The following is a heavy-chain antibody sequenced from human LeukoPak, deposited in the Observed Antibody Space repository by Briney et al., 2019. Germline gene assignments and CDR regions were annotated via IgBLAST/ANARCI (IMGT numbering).Heavy chain of an antibody. V-gene: IGHV3-53*01. D-gene: IGHD3-22*01. CDR1: GFTVSSNY. Sequence: PGGSLRLSCAASGFTVSSNYMSWVRQAPGKGLEWVSVIYSGGSTYYADSVKGRFTISRDNSKNTLYLQMNSLRAEDTAVYYCARLRNYYDSSGYYYADYFDYWGQGTLVTVSS. J-gene: IGHJ4*02. CDR2: IYSGGST. CDR3: ARLRNYYDSSGYYYADYFDY.